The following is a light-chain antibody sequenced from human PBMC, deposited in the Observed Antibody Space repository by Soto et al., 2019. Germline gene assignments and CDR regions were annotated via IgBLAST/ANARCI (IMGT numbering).Light chain of an antibody. CDR2: DAS. J-gene: IGKJ5*01. CDR1: QSISSR. V-gene: IGKV1-5*01. CDR3: QQYESYGIT. Sequence: DIQMTQSPSTLSASVGDRVTITCRASQSISSRLAWYQQKPGKAPKVLIYDASSLESGVPSRFSGSGSGTEITLTISSLQPDDFATYYCQQYESYGITFGQGTRLEIK.